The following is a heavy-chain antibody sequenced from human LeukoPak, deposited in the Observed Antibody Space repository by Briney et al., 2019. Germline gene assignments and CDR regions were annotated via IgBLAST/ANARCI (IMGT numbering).Heavy chain of an antibody. Sequence: GGSLRLSCAASGFTVSSNYMSWVRQAPGKGLEWVSVIYSGGSTYYADSVKGRFTISRDNSKNTLYLQVNSLRAEDTAVYYCARLYGDYPLWFDYWGQGTLVTVSS. J-gene: IGHJ4*02. CDR1: GFTVSSNY. D-gene: IGHD4-17*01. CDR3: ARLYGDYPLWFDY. CDR2: IYSGGST. V-gene: IGHV3-66*01.